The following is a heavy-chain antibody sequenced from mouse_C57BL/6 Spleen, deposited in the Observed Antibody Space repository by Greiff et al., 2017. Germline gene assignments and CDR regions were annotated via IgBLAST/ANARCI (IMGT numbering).Heavy chain of an antibody. V-gene: IGHV1-64*01. J-gene: IGHJ3*01. CDR2: IHPNSGST. CDR3: ARGYGSSSWFAY. CDR1: GYTFTSYW. D-gene: IGHD1-1*01. Sequence: QVQLKQPGAELVKPGASVKLSCKASGYTFTSYWMHWVKQRPGQGLEWIGMIHPNSGSTNYNEKFKSKATLTVDKSSSTAYMQLSSLTSEDSAVYYCARGYGSSSWFAYWGQGTLVTVSA.